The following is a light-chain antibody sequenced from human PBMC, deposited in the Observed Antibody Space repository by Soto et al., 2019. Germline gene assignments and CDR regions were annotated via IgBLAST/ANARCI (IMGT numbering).Light chain of an antibody. CDR3: MQALQTPLT. J-gene: IGKJ1*01. CDR2: LGS. Sequence: DIVMTQSPLSLPVTPGEPASIACTSIQSLLHTNGYNYLDWYLQKPGQSPQALIYLGSNRSSGVPDRFSGSGSGTDFTLKISRVEAEDVGVYYCMQALQTPLTFGQGTKVDIK. CDR1: QSLLHTNGYNY. V-gene: IGKV2-28*01.